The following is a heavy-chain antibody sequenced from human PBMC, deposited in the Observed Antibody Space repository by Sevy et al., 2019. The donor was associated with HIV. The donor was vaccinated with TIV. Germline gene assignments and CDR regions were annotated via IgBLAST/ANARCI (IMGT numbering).Heavy chain of an antibody. CDR3: VREAANVRYFDS. Sequence: GGSLRLSCGVSGFTFSTYSMNWVRQAPGKGLEWVSSISGSGSYIYYANSVQGRFTISRDNVKNSLYLQMTSLRAEDTAVYYCVREAANVRYFDSWGQGILVTVSS. J-gene: IGHJ4*02. CDR2: ISGSGSYI. CDR1: GFTFSTYS. D-gene: IGHD3-10*02. V-gene: IGHV3-21*01.